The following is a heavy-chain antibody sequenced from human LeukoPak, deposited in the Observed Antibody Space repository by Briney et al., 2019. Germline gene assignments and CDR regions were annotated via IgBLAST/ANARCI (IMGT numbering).Heavy chain of an antibody. CDR1: GGTFSSYA. J-gene: IGHJ4*02. V-gene: IGHV1-69*05. CDR2: IIPIFGTA. Sequence: SVKVSCKASGGTFSSYAISWVRQAPGQGLEWMGGIIPIFGTANYAQKFQGRVTITTDESTSTAYMELSSLRSEDTAVYYRARAANWNYWFDYWGQGTLVTVSS. CDR3: ARAANWNYWFDY. D-gene: IGHD1-7*01.